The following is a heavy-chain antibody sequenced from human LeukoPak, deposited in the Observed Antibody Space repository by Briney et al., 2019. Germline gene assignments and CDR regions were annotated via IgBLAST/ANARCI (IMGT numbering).Heavy chain of an antibody. CDR2: ITGTGSST. V-gene: IGHV3-23*01. CDR3: TKDALISYRGAWSQSDY. J-gene: IGHJ4*02. Sequence: PGGSLRLSCAASGFTFSSYTVSWVRQAPGKGLEWVSGITGTGSSTYYADSVKGRFTISRDNSKNTLYLQMNRLRAEDTAIYYCTKDALISYRGAWSQSDYWGQGTLVTVSS. D-gene: IGHD2-2*01. CDR1: GFTFSSYT.